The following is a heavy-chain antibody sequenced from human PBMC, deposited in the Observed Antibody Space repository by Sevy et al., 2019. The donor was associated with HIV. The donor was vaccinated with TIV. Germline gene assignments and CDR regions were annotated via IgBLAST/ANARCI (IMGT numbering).Heavy chain of an antibody. Sequence: ASVKVSCKASAYTFTGHYIHWVRQASGQGLECMGWINPNSGGTIYAQKFQGRVTMTRETSISTAYMELSRLRSDDTAVYYCARGGVVVEPAARGYFDYWGQGTLVTVSS. CDR1: AYTFTGHY. CDR3: ARGGVVVEPAARGYFDY. CDR2: INPNSGGT. J-gene: IGHJ4*02. V-gene: IGHV1-2*02. D-gene: IGHD2-2*01.